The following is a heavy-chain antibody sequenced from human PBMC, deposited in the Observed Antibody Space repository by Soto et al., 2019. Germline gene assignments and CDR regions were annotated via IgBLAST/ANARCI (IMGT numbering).Heavy chain of an antibody. CDR1: GFTFNAYT. J-gene: IGHJ4*02. V-gene: IGHV3-43*01. D-gene: IGHD3-9*01. CDR3: AKDSYDILTGQKRYFDS. Sequence: GGSLRLSCAASGFTFNAYTMHWVRQAPGKGLEWVSLISWDGGITYYGDSVKGRFTVSRDNSDNSLYLQMTSLRSDDTAFYYCAKDSYDILTGQKRYFDSWGQGTLLTVSS. CDR2: ISWDGGIT.